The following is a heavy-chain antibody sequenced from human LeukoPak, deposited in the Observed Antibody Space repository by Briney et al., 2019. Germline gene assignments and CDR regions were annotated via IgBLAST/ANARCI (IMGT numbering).Heavy chain of an antibody. J-gene: IGHJ4*02. Sequence: GGSLRLSCAASGFTFSGSAMHWVRQASGKGLEWVGRIRSKANSYATAYAASAKGRFTISRDDSKNTAYLQMNSLKTEDTAVYYCTRHSAYGSGSYHSYWGQGTLVTVSS. CDR3: TRHSAYGSGSYHSY. D-gene: IGHD3-10*01. CDR2: IRSKANSYAT. CDR1: GFTFSGSA. V-gene: IGHV3-73*01.